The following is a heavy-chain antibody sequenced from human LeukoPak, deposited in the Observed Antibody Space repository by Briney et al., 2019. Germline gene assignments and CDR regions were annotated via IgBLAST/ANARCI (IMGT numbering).Heavy chain of an antibody. Sequence: GGSLRLSCTASGFTMSGIHMNWVRQAPGRGLDWVSGLYAGGSTYYAGSVTGRFTISRDDSKNTLYLQMTDLRVDDTAIYYCVRGNGNVGGRLDPWGQGAWVIVSS. D-gene: IGHD1-1*01. CDR3: VRGNGNVGGRLDP. CDR1: GFTMSGIH. V-gene: IGHV3-66*01. J-gene: IGHJ5*02. CDR2: LYAGGST.